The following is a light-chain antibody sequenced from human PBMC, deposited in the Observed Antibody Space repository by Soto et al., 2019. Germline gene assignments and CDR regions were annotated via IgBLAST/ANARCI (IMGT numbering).Light chain of an antibody. J-gene: IGLJ1*01. Sequence: QSVLTQPPSVSAAPGQRVTISCSGSSSNIGNNFVSWYQQLPGTATKLLIYDNYKRPLGIPDRFSGSKSGTSGTLDITDLQTGDEADYYCGAWDSSLSAGVFGTGTKVTVL. V-gene: IGLV1-51*01. CDR2: DNY. CDR3: GAWDSSLSAGV. CDR1: SSNIGNNF.